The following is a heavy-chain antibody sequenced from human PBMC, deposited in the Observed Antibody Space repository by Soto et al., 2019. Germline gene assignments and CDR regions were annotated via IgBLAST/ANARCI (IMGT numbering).Heavy chain of an antibody. J-gene: IGHJ3*02. CDR3: ARIGIAARPDDAFDI. Sequence: GESLKISCKGSGYSFTSYWISWVRQMPGKGLEWMGRIDPSDSYTNYSPSFQGHVTISADNSISTAYLQWSSLKASDTAMYYCARIGIAARPDDAFDIWGQGPMVTVS. V-gene: IGHV5-10-1*01. CDR2: IDPSDSYT. D-gene: IGHD6-6*01. CDR1: GYSFTSYW.